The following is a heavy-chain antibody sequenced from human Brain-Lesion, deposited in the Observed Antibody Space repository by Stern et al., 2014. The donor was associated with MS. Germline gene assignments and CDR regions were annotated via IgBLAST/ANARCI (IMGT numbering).Heavy chain of an antibody. D-gene: IGHD1-26*01. J-gene: IGHJ4*02. Sequence: QVHLEEPGAEAKKPGASVKVSCKVSRYTLTDLSMHWVRQAPRKGLEWLGGFDPEDGETIYAQKFQGRVTMTEDTSTDTAYMELSSLRSEDTAVYYCATLSPGAGGNYYRHFDYWGQGTLVTVSS. CDR2: FDPEDGET. CDR1: RYTLTDLS. CDR3: ATLSPGAGGNYYRHFDY. V-gene: IGHV1-24*01.